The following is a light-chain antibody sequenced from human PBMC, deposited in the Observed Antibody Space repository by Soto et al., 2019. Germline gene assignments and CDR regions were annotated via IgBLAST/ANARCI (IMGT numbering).Light chain of an antibody. CDR2: DVS. J-gene: IGLJ2*01. CDR3: SSYTSSSTIVV. V-gene: IGLV2-14*01. CDR1: SSDVGGYNY. Sequence: QSALTQPASVSGSPGQSITISCTGTSSDVGGYNYVSWYQQHPGKAPKLMIYDVSNRPSGVSNRFSGSKSGNTASLTISGLQAEDEADYYCSSYTSSSTIVVFGGETKLTVL.